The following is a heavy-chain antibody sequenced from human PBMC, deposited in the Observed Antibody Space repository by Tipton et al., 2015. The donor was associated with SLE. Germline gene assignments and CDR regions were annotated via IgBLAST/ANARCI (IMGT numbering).Heavy chain of an antibody. CDR1: GGSIRSGSYY. CDR2: VYTGGTT. Sequence: TLSLTCSASGGSIRSGSYYWTWVRQPAGKGLEWIGHVYTGGTTTYNPSLNGRVTISLDTSKNQFSLKLSSVTDVDTAVYYCARTAGRSVKLWYFDLWGRGTLITVSS. CDR3: ARTAGRSVKLWYFDL. D-gene: IGHD5-18*01. J-gene: IGHJ2*01. V-gene: IGHV4-61*09.